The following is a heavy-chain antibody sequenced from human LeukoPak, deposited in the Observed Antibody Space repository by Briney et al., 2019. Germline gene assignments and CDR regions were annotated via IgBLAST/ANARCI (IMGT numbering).Heavy chain of an antibody. CDR3: ARRRYSGTTYYFDY. D-gene: IGHD5-12*01. J-gene: IGHJ4*02. Sequence: GGSLRLSCAASGFTLSSYNMNWVRRAPEQGLEWVSTIRTNGAGTHYADSVRGRFTISRDDSKNTLYLQMDSLRAEDTAVYYCARRRYSGTTYYFDYWGLGTLVTVSS. V-gene: IGHV3-23*01. CDR1: GFTLSSYN. CDR2: IRTNGAGT.